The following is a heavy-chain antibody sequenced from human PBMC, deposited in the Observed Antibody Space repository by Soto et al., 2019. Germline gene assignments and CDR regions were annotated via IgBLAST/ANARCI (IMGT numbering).Heavy chain of an antibody. CDR2: IYYSGST. CDR3: ATLPSGGNYFDY. J-gene: IGHJ4*02. CDR1: GGSISSSSYY. Sequence: SETLSLTCTVSGGSISSSSYYWGWIRQPPGKGLEWIGSIYYSGSTYYNPSLKSRVTISVDTSKNQFSLKLSSVTAADTAVYYCATLPSGGNYFDYWGQGTLVTVSS. D-gene: IGHD2-15*01. V-gene: IGHV4-39*01.